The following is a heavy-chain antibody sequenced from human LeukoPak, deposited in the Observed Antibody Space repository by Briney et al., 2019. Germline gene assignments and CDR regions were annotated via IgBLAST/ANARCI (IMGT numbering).Heavy chain of an antibody. J-gene: IGHJ3*02. CDR3: AKDQKRITMIVVVIPDAFDI. CDR1: GFTFSSYA. Sequence: PGGSLRLSCAASGFTFSSYAMSWVRQAPGKGLEWVSAISGSGGSTYYADSVKGRFTISRDNSKNTLYPQMNSLRAEDTAVYYCAKDQKRITMIVVVIPDAFDIWGQGTMVTVSS. CDR2: ISGSGGST. D-gene: IGHD3-22*01. V-gene: IGHV3-23*01.